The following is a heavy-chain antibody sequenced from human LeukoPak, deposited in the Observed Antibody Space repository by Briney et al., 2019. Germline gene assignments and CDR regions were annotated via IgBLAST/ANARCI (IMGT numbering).Heavy chain of an antibody. D-gene: IGHD3-16*01. V-gene: IGHV4-34*01. CDR3: ARVYDYAWGNYDY. CDR1: GGSFSGYY. CDR2: INHSGST. Sequence: PSETLSLTCAVYGGSFSGYYWSWIRQPPGKGLEWIGEINHSGSTNYNPSLKSRVTISVDTSKNQFSLKLSSVTAADTAVYFCARVYDYAWGNYDYWGQGTLVTVSS. J-gene: IGHJ4*02.